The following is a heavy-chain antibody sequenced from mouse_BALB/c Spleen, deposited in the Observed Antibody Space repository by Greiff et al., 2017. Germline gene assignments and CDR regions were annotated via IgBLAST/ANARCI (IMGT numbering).Heavy chain of an antibody. CDR2: INPDSSTI. V-gene: IGHV4-1*02. J-gene: IGHJ2*01. D-gene: IGHD2-3*01. CDR1: GFAFSRYW. CDR3: ARVGDGYYYFDY. Sequence: EVKLMESGGGLVQPGGSLKLSCAASGFAFSRYWMSWVRQAPGKGLEWIGEINPDSSTINYTPSLKDKFIISRDNAKNTLYLQMSKVRSEDTALYYCARVGDGYYYFDYWGQGTTLTVSS.